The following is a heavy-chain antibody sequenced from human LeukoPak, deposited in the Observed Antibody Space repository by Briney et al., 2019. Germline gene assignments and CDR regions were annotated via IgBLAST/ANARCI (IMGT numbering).Heavy chain of an antibody. V-gene: IGHV3-30*04. CDR1: GFTFSSYA. J-gene: IGHJ4*02. Sequence: GGSLRLSCAASGFTFSSYAMHWVRQAPGKGLEWVAVISYDGRNENYADSVKGRFTISRNNPKNTLYLQMNSLRTEDTAVYYCARGGDYGSGSFRWRHFDSWGQGTLVTVSS. CDR3: ARGGDYGSGSFRWRHFDS. CDR2: ISYDGRNE. D-gene: IGHD3-10*01.